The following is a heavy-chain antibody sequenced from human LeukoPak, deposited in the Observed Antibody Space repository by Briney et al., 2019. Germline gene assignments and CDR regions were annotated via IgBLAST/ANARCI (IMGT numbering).Heavy chain of an antibody. D-gene: IGHD3-16*02. V-gene: IGHV3-21*01. CDR3: ARHDYVWGSYRQNY. J-gene: IGHJ4*02. CDR1: GFTFSSYS. CDR2: ISSSSSYI. Sequence: GGSLRLSCAASGFTFSSYSMNWVRQAPGKGLEWVSSISSSSSYIYYADSVKGRFTISRDNAKNSLYLQMNSLRAEDTAVYYCARHDYVWGSYRQNYWGQGTLVTVSS.